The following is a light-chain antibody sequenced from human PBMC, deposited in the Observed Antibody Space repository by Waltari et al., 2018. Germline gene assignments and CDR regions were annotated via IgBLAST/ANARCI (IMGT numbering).Light chain of an antibody. CDR3: QVWDSSSDHVI. J-gene: IGLJ2*01. Sequence: SYVLTQPPSVSVAPGKTAKITCGTNNIGAKGVHWYQHKPGQAPVLVIYDDRARPSGIPERVSGSNSGDTATLTISRVDAGDEADYYCQVWDSSSDHVIFGGGTKLTVL. CDR2: DDR. CDR1: NIGAKG. V-gene: IGLV3-21*04.